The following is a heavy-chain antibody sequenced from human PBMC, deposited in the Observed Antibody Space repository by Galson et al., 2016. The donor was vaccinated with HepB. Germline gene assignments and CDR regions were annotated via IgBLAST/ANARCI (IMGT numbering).Heavy chain of an antibody. J-gene: IGHJ4*02. CDR3: ARETSMAAATFSGFAFDY. CDR1: GFSFSSYG. V-gene: IGHV3-33*01. CDR2: IWYDGSKT. Sequence: SLRLSCAASGFSFSSYGMHWVRQAPSQGLEWVAVIWYDGSKTYYGDSVGGRFTISRDNSENTVNLHMNSLRAEDTAIYYCARETSMAAATFSGFAFDYWGQGTLVTVSS. D-gene: IGHD2-15*01.